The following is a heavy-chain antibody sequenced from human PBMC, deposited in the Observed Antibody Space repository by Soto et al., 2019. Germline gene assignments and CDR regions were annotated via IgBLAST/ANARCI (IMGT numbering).Heavy chain of an antibody. CDR2: ISFDGLKT. CDR1: GLTFHRDG. J-gene: IGHJ6*02. CDR3: AQDRSGSYPCYYGMDV. V-gene: IGHV3-30*18. D-gene: IGHD1-26*01. Sequence: QVQLVESGGNVVQPGTSLRLSCAASGLTFHRDGMHWVRQAPGKGLEWVAVISFDGLKTYYADSVKGRFTISRDNTNTTLFLQMNTLRPEDTAVYYCAQDRSGSYPCYYGMDVWGQGTTVTVSS.